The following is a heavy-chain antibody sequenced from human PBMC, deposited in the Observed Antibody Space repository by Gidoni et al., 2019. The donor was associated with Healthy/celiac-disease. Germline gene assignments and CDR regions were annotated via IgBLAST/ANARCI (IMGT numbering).Heavy chain of an antibody. CDR2: INHSGST. Sequence: QVQLQQWGAGLLKPSETLSLTCAVYGGSFSGYYWSWIRQPPGKGLEWIGEINHSGSTNYNPSLKSRVTISVDTSKNQFSLKLSSVTAADTAVYYCARARKIWSGYYYSSYYFDYWGQGTLVTVSS. J-gene: IGHJ4*02. CDR1: GGSFSGYY. V-gene: IGHV4-34*01. CDR3: ARARKIWSGYYYSSYYFDY. D-gene: IGHD3-3*01.